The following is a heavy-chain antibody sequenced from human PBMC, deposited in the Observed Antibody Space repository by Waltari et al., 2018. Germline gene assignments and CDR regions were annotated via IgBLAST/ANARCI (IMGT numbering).Heavy chain of an antibody. D-gene: IGHD6-13*01. V-gene: IGHV3-23*01. CDR2: ISGPALTT. CDR3: AKAGGIAAAEFQFDF. Sequence: EVQLLESGGGLVQPGGSLRLSCAGSGFPFIRYALTGVRQVPGKGLEWVSSISGPALTTFYADSVKGRFSVSRDNSKNTLYLQINGLRADDTAVYYCAKAGGIAAAEFQFDFWGRGTLVTVSS. J-gene: IGHJ4*02. CDR1: GFPFIRYA.